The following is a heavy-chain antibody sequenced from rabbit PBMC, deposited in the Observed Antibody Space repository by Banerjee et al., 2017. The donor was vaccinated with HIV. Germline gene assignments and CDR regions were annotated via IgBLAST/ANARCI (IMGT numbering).Heavy chain of an antibody. J-gene: IGHJ4*01. CDR2: IDTGGSDNT. CDR1: GFSYSNKCV. D-gene: IGHD6-1*01. V-gene: IGHV1S45*01. CDR3: ARGEYADVGLNL. Sequence: QEQLEESGGDLVKPEGSLTLTCTASGFSYSNKCVICWVRQAPGKGLEWIACIDTGGSDNTYYASWAKGRFTISKTSSTTVTLQMTRLTAADTATYFCARGEYADVGLNLWGQGTLVTVS.